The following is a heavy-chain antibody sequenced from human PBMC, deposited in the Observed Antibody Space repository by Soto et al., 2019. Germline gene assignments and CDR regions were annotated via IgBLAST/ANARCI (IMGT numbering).Heavy chain of an antibody. CDR3: AKNQGVELVPLATVDWFDP. D-gene: IGHD1-26*01. CDR2: ISGSGFKK. V-gene: IGHV3-23*01. CDR1: GFMYENFG. J-gene: IGHJ5*02. Sequence: GGSLRLSCAASGFMYENFGMSWVRHAPGKGLEWISSISGSGFKKYYADSVKGRFTISRDNSKSTVYLELNNLSAEDTAVYHCAKNQGVELVPLATVDWFDPWGQGSVVTVSS.